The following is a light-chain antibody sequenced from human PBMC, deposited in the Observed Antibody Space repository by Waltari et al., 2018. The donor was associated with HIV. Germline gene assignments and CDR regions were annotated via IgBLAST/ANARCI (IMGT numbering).Light chain of an antibody. Sequence: QSALTQPPSASGSPGQSVTISCTGTSSDVGAYDFVSWYQQHPGKVPKLIISEVTKRPSGVPERFFGSKSDNTASRTISGLQAEDEADYYCTSYASNNNYVFGTGTKVTVL. CDR3: TSYASNNNYV. V-gene: IGLV2-8*01. CDR1: SSDVGAYDF. J-gene: IGLJ1*01. CDR2: EVT.